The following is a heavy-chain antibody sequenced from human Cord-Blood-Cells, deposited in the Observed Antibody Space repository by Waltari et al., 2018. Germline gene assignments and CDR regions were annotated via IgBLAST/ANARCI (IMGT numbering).Heavy chain of an antibody. CDR2: IKQDGSEK. V-gene: IGHV3-7*01. D-gene: IGHD6-19*01. CDR3: AIAVAGTTAPFDY. J-gene: IGHJ4*02. Sequence: EVQLVESGGGLVQPGGSLRLSCAASGFTFSSYWMSWVRQAPGKGLEWVANIKQDGSEKYYLDSVKGRFTISRDNAKNSLYLQMNSLRAEDTAVYYCAIAVAGTTAPFDYWGQGTLVTVSS. CDR1: GFTFSSYW.